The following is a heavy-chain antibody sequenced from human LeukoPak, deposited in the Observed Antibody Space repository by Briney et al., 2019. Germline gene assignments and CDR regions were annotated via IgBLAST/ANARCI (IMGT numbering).Heavy chain of an antibody. CDR1: GFTFSRYA. Sequence: GGSLRLSCSASGFTFSRYAMHWVRQAPGKGLEYVSAISSSGGSTYYADSVKGRFTISRDNSKHTMYLQMSSLRAEDTTVYYCVKSAGFDWLSPLDAFDIWGQGTMVTVSS. CDR2: ISSSGGST. D-gene: IGHD3-9*01. V-gene: IGHV3-64D*06. J-gene: IGHJ3*02. CDR3: VKSAGFDWLSPLDAFDI.